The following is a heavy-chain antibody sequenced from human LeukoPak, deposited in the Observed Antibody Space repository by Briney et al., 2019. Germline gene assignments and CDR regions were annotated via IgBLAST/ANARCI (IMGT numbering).Heavy chain of an antibody. J-gene: IGHJ3*02. CDR2: IYTRGST. CDR1: GGSISSYY. Sequence: SETLSLTCTVSGGSISSYYRSWIRQPAGKGLEWIGRIYTRGSTNYNPSLKSRVNMSVDTSKNQFSLKLSSVTAADTAVYYCAREGIVVAQNAFDIWGQGTMVTVSS. CDR3: AREGIVVAQNAFDI. V-gene: IGHV4-4*07. D-gene: IGHD2-2*01.